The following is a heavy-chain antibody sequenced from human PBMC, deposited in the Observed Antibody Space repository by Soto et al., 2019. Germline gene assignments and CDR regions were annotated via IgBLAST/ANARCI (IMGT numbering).Heavy chain of an antibody. CDR2: TYYRSKWYT. D-gene: IGHD3-10*01. Sequence: PSQTLSLTCAIFGDSVSRDSAHWNWVRQSPSRGLEWLGRTYYRSKWYTDYAVSVNSRITIYPDTSKNQFSLQLNSVTPEDTAEYYCAGVGWFPGMDVWGQGTTVTVSS. V-gene: IGHV6-1*01. J-gene: IGHJ6*02. CDR3: AGVGWFPGMDV. CDR1: GDSVSRDSAH.